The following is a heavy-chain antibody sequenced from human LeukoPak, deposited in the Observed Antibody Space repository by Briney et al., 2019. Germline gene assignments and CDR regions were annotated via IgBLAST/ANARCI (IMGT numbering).Heavy chain of an antibody. Sequence: SVKVSCKASGGTFSSYAISWVRQAPGQGLEWMGRIIPILGIANYAQKFQGRVTITADKSTSTAYMELSSLRSEDTAVYYCAREAYGDHSDYWGQGTLVTVSS. CDR2: IIPILGIA. CDR1: GGTFSSYA. D-gene: IGHD4-17*01. CDR3: AREAYGDHSDY. V-gene: IGHV1-69*04. J-gene: IGHJ4*02.